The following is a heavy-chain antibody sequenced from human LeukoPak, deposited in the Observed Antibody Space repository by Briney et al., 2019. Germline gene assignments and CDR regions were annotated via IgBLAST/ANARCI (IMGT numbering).Heavy chain of an antibody. V-gene: IGHV4-39*07. CDR3: ARDSPLRYFDWLLSGFDP. CDR1: GGSISSSSYY. D-gene: IGHD3-9*01. CDR2: IYYSGST. J-gene: IGHJ5*02. Sequence: NPSETLSLTCTISGGSISSSSYYWGWIRQPPGKGLEWIGSIYYSGSTYYNPSLKSRVTISVHTSKNQFSLKLSSVTAADTAVYYCARDSPLRYFDWLLSGFDPWGQGTLVTVSS.